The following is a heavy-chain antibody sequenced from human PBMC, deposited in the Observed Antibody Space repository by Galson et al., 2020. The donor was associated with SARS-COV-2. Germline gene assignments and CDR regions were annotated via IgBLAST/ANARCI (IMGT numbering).Heavy chain of an antibody. J-gene: IGHJ5*02. CDR2: VLNSGTT. Sequence: ETLSLTCTVSGGSIRSSHYYWGWIRQPPGKGLEWIGSVLNSGTTHYSPSLQSRVTISVDTSKNQFSLNLNSVTAADTAMYYCARDATSSGWYNWFDPWGQGTLVTVSS. CDR3: ARDATSSGWYNWFDP. CDR1: GGSIRSSHYY. D-gene: IGHD6-19*01. V-gene: IGHV4-39*07.